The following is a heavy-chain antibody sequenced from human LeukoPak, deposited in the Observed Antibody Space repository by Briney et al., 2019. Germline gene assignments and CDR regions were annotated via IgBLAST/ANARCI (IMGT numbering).Heavy chain of an antibody. V-gene: IGHV4-59*01. CDR2: IYYSGST. J-gene: IGHJ4*02. CDR3: ARGRYYGSGSLIDY. CDR1: GGSFSGYY. D-gene: IGHD3-10*01. Sequence: SETLSLTCAVYGGSFSGYYWSWIRQPTGKGLQWIGYIYYSGSTNYNPSLKSRVTISVDTSKNQFSLKLSSVTAADTAVYYCARGRYYGSGSLIDYWGQGTLVTVSS.